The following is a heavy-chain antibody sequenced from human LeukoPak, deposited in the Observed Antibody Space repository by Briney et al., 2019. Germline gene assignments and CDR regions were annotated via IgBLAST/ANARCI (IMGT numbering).Heavy chain of an antibody. V-gene: IGHV4-59*01. J-gene: IGHJ5*02. CDR3: ARAGYSSSWYDFWFGP. CDR1: GGSISSYY. CDR2: IYYSGST. D-gene: IGHD6-13*01. Sequence: SETLSLTCTVSGGSISSYYWSWIRQPPGKGLEWIGYIYYSGSTNYNPSLKSRVTISVDTSKNQFSLKLSSVTAADTAVYYCARAGYSSSWYDFWFGPWGQGTLVTVSS.